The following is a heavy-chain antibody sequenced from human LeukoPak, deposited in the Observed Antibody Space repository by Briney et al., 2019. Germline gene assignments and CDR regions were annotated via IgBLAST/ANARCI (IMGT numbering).Heavy chain of an antibody. Sequence: SETLSLTCTVSGGSISSYYWSWIRQPAGKGLEWIGRIYTSGGTNYNPPLKSRVTMSVDTSKNQFSLKLSPVTAADTAVYYCARDLSVYYDSSGYYSAAFDIWGQGTMVTVSS. CDR1: GGSISSYY. CDR2: IYTSGGT. CDR3: ARDLSVYYDSSGYYSAAFDI. J-gene: IGHJ3*02. V-gene: IGHV4-4*07. D-gene: IGHD3-22*01.